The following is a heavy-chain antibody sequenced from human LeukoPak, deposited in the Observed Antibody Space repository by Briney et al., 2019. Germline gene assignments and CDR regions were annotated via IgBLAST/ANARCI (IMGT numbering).Heavy chain of an antibody. CDR1: GGSFSGYY. CDR2: INHSGST. CDR3: ARERRYGRRFDP. D-gene: IGHD2-15*01. Sequence: SETLSLTCAVYGGSFSGYYWSWIRQPPGKGLEWIGEINHSGSTNYNPSLKSRVTISVDTSKNQLSLKLSSVTAADTAVYYCARERRYGRRFDPWGQGTLVTVSS. V-gene: IGHV4-34*01. J-gene: IGHJ5*02.